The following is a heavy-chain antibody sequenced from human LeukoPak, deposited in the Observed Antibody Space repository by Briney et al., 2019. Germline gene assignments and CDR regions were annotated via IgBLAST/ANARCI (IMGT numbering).Heavy chain of an antibody. CDR2: INRNGNT. V-gene: IGHV4-34*01. CDR1: GGSFTGYY. Sequence: SETLSLTCAVYGGSFTGYYWSWIRQPPGKGLEWIGEINRNGNTNYNPSLKSRVTMSVDTSKKQFSLKLSSVTAADTAVYYCARGGPQSGGVDYWGQGTLVTVSS. D-gene: IGHD1-26*01. J-gene: IGHJ4*02. CDR3: ARGGPQSGGVDY.